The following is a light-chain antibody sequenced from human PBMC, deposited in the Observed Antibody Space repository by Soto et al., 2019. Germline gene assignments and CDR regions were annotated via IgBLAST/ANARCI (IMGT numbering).Light chain of an antibody. CDR3: QKYYITPQT. CDR2: WAS. V-gene: IGKV4-1*01. Sequence: DIVMTQSPDSLAVSLGERATINCKSSQSVLYSSNNKNYLAWYQQKPGQPPKLFIYWASTRESGVHDRFSGSGSGTDFTITISSLQAEDVAVYYGQKYYITPQTFGQGSKVAIK. J-gene: IGKJ1*01. CDR1: QSVLYSSNNKNY.